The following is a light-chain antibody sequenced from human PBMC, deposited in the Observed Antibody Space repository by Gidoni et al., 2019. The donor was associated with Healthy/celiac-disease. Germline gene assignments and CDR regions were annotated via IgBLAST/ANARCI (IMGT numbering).Light chain of an antibody. Sequence: DIQMTQSPSSLSASVGDRVTITCRAIQGISNYLAWYQQKPGKVPKLLIYAASTLQTGVPSRLSGSGSGTDFTLTISSLQPEEVATYYCQKYNSAPLPFGQGTKVEIK. V-gene: IGKV1-27*01. CDR2: AAS. J-gene: IGKJ1*01. CDR1: QGISNY. CDR3: QKYNSAPLP.